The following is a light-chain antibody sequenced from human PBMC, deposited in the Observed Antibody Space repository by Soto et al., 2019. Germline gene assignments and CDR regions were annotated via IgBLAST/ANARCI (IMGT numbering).Light chain of an antibody. Sequence: QSALTQPASVSGSPGQSITISCTGSSSDIRVYNYVSWYQQHPGKAPKLLIYDVTDRPSGVSNRFSGSKSGNTASLTISGLQAADEADYYCSLYTSENTYVFGTGTKVTVL. CDR1: SSDIRVYNY. CDR3: SLYTSENTYV. CDR2: DVT. J-gene: IGLJ1*01. V-gene: IGLV2-14*03.